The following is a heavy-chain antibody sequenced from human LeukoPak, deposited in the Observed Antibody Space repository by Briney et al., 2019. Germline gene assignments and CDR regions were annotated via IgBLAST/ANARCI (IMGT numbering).Heavy chain of an antibody. Sequence: GGSPRLSLSAPGFTLSSYWVEGGRPPPGKGLGWGARINTNGSPTQYADSVKGRFTISRDNAKTTLYLQMNSLRDEDTAVYYCAGDLISGSGSLGYWGQGTLVTVSS. CDR1: GFTLSSYW. J-gene: IGHJ4*02. V-gene: IGHV3-74*01. D-gene: IGHD3-10*01. CDR2: INTNGSPT. CDR3: AGDLISGSGSLGY.